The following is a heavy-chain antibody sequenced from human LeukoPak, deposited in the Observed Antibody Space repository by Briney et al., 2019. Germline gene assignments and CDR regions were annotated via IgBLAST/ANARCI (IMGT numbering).Heavy chain of an antibody. Sequence: GGSLRLSCVASGFIFSDYWMSWVLQAPGKGLEWVASIKTDGSAKYCVDSLKGRFTISRDNAKNSLYLQMNNLRAEDTAVYYCARDPESQKGRDGLDYWGQGSLVTVAS. CDR1: GFIFSDYW. CDR3: ARDPESQKGRDGLDY. V-gene: IGHV3-7*01. D-gene: IGHD1-14*01. J-gene: IGHJ4*02. CDR2: IKTDGSAK.